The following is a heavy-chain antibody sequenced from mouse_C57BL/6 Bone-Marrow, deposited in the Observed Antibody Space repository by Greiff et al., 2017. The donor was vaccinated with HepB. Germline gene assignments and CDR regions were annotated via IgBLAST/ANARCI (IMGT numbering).Heavy chain of an antibody. J-gene: IGHJ1*03. CDR2: ISNLAYST. D-gene: IGHD1-1*01. Sequence: EVQLQESGGGLVHSGGSLKLSCAASGFTFSDYGMAWVRQAPRKGPEWVAFISNLAYSTYYADTVTGRFTISRENAKNTLYLEMSSLRSEDTAMYYCARKGDYYGSSYWYFDVWGTGTTVTVSS. V-gene: IGHV5-15*01. CDR1: GFTFSDYG. CDR3: ARKGDYYGSSYWYFDV.